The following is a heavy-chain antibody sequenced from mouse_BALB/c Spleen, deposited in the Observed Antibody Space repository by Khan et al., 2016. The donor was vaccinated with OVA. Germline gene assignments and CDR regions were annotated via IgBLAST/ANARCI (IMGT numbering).Heavy chain of an antibody. V-gene: IGHV1-69*02. CDR3: TGEWGNWSSFAY. D-gene: IGHD1-3*01. CDR2: IYPSDSYT. CDR1: GYTFTNYW. J-gene: IGHJ3*01. Sequence: QVQLQQPGIELVRPGASVKLSCKASGYTFTNYWINWVKQRPGQGLEWIGNIYPSDSYTNYNQKFKDKATLTVDKYSSTAYMQLSSPTSEESAVYYCTGEWGNWSSFAYWGQGTLVTVSA.